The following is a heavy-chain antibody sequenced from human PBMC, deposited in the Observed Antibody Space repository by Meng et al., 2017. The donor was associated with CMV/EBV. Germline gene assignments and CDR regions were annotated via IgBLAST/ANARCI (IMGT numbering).Heavy chain of an antibody. CDR2: TYYRSKWYN. J-gene: IGHJ4*02. Sequence: SSNSAAWNWIRQYPSRGLEWLGRTYYRSKWYNDYAVSVKSRITINPDTSKNQFSLQLNSVTPEDTAVYYCARGIYDSSGYYYYYFDYWGQGTLVTVSS. D-gene: IGHD3-22*01. V-gene: IGHV6-1*01. CDR3: ARGIYDSSGYYYYYFDY. CDR1: SSNSAA.